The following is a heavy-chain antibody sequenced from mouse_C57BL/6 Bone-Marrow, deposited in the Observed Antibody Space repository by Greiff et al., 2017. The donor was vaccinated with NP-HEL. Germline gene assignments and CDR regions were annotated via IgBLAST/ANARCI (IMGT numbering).Heavy chain of an antibody. CDR3: AKTAYYSNYEAMDY. J-gene: IGHJ4*01. V-gene: IGHV1-81*01. CDR1: GYTFTSYG. D-gene: IGHD2-5*01. CDR2: IYPRSGNT. Sequence: QVQLQQSGAELARPGASVKLSCKASGYTFTSYGISWVKQRTGQGLEWIGEIYPRSGNTYYNEKFKGKATLTADKSSSTAYMELRSLTSEDSAVYFCAKTAYYSNYEAMDYWGQGTSVTVSS.